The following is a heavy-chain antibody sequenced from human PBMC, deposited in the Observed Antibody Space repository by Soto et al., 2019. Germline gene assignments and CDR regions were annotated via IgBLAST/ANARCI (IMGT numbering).Heavy chain of an antibody. Sequence: GGSLRLSCTASGFTFGDYAMSWVRQAPGKGLEWVGFIRSKAYGGTTEYAASVKGRFTISRDDSKSIAYLQMNSLKTEDTAVYYCTRGMEGSSGWSRPIDYWGQGTLVTVSS. D-gene: IGHD6-19*01. CDR3: TRGMEGSSGWSRPIDY. J-gene: IGHJ4*02. CDR1: GFTFGDYA. V-gene: IGHV3-49*04. CDR2: IRSKAYGGTT.